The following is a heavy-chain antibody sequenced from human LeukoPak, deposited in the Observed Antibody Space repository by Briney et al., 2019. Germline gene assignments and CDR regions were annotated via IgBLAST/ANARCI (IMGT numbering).Heavy chain of an antibody. Sequence: SVKVSCKASGYTFTGYYMHWVRQAPGQGLEWMGGIIPIFGTANYAQKFQGRVTITADKSTSTAYMELSSLRSEDTAVYYCARAPGIAVAGTYYYYYYYMGVWGKGTTVTISS. V-gene: IGHV1-69*06. CDR3: ARAPGIAVAGTYYYYYYYMGV. CDR2: IIPIFGTA. CDR1: GYTFTGYY. D-gene: IGHD6-19*01. J-gene: IGHJ6*03.